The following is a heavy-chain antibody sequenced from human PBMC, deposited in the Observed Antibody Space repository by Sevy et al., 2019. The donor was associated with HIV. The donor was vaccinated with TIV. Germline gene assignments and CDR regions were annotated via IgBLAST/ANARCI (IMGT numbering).Heavy chain of an antibody. V-gene: IGHV3-33*01. CDR2: IWNHGSNK. J-gene: IGHJ4*02. CDR1: GFTFSDYG. Sequence: GGSLRLSCAASGFTFSDYGMQWVRQAPGKGLEWVAVIWNHGSNKYYADSVKGRFTTSRDNSSNTLYLQMNSLRAEDTAVYYCARDVWGEGIRPGDLGYWGQGTLVSVSS. D-gene: IGHD3-16*01. CDR3: ARDVWGEGIRPGDLGY.